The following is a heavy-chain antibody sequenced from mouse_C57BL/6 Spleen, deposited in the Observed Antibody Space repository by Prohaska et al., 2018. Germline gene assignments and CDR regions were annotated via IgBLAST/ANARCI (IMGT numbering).Heavy chain of an antibody. Sequence: QVQLQQSGPELVKPGASVKISCKASGYTFTDYYINWVTQRPGQGLEWIGWIFPVSGSTYYNEKFKGKATLTVDKSSSTDYMLLSSLTSEDSAVYFCASTPDYYGSSYFDYWGQGTTLTVSS. CDR3: ASTPDYYGSSYFDY. CDR1: GYTFTDYY. CDR2: IFPVSGST. V-gene: IGHV1-75*01. D-gene: IGHD1-1*01. J-gene: IGHJ2*01.